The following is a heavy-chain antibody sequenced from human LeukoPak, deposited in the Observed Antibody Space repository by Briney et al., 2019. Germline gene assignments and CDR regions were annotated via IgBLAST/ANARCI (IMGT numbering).Heavy chain of an antibody. D-gene: IGHD6-13*01. Sequence: SETLSLTCTVSGGSISSSSHYWGWIRQPPGKGLEWIGSIYDSGSTYYNPSLKSRVTISVDTSKNQFSLKLTSMTAADTAVYYCARYAWGSSWYYWFDPWGQGTLVTVSS. CDR3: ARYAWGSSWYYWFDP. CDR2: IYDSGST. CDR1: GGSISSSSHY. J-gene: IGHJ5*02. V-gene: IGHV4-39*01.